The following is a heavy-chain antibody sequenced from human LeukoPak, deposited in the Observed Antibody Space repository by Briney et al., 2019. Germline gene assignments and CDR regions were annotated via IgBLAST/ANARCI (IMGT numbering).Heavy chain of an antibody. V-gene: IGHV3-30-3*01. D-gene: IGHD4-23*01. J-gene: IGHJ4*02. CDR3: ARGIYGGNSYFDY. CDR1: GFTFXSYA. CDR2: ISYDGSNK. Sequence: SLRLSCAASGFTFXSYAMHWVRQAPGKGLEWVAVISYDGSNKYYADSVKGRFTISRDNSKNTLYLQMNSLRAEDTAVYYCARGIYGGNSYFDYWGQGTLVTVSS.